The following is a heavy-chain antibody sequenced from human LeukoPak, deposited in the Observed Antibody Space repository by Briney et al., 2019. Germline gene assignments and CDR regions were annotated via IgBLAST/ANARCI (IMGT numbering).Heavy chain of an antibody. CDR1: GYSFTSYW. V-gene: IGHV5-51*01. CDR2: IYPGDSDT. J-gene: IGHJ3*02. Sequence: GESLKISCKGSGYSFTSYWIGWVRQMPGKGLEWMGIIYPGDSDTRYSPSFHGQTTISADTSITHALLQWGSVKASDTAMYYCARSRGGSCCACDMGGQGTMVTVSS. D-gene: IGHD2-15*01. CDR3: ARSRGGSCCACDM.